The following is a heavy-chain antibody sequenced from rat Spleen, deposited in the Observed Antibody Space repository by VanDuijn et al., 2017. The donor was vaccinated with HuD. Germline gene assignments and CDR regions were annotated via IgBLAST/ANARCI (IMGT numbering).Heavy chain of an antibody. D-gene: IGHD1-12*01. V-gene: IGHV2-43*01. CDR2: IWTGETT. CDR3: VRANRESYAHFDY. J-gene: IGHJ2*01. Sequence: QVQLKESGPGLVQPSQTLSLTCTVSGFSLTNYHVGWVRQSPGKGLEWMGVIWTGETTAYHSSFNSRLSVSRDISKSQVFLRMNSLQTEDTATYYCVRANRESYAHFDYWGQGVVVTVSS. CDR1: GFSLTNYH.